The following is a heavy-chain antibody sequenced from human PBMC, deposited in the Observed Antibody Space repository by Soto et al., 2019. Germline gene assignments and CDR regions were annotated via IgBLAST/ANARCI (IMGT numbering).Heavy chain of an antibody. CDR1: GFTFSSHA. V-gene: IGHV3-23*01. Sequence: EVQALESGGGLVQPGGSLRLSCTASGFTFSSHAMSWVRQAPGKGQEWVSGISYSGGNTYYADSVKGRFTISRDNAKNTLYLGMNSLGAEATAVYYCVKVSAVDFGDYCDHWGQGALVSVSS. J-gene: IGHJ4*02. CDR2: ISYSGGNT. CDR3: VKVSAVDFGDYCDH. D-gene: IGHD4-17*01.